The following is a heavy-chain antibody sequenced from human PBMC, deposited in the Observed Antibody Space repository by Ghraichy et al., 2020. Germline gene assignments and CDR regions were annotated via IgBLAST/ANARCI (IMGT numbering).Heavy chain of an antibody. D-gene: IGHD6-19*01. CDR1: GGSIRSSSSY. V-gene: IGHV4-39*01. CDR3: VSSERGDQWLDPFSY. CDR2: AYYSGST. Sequence: SQTLSLTCTVSGGSIRSSSSYWGWIRQPPGKGLEWIGSAYYSGSTYYNPSLKSRVTVSVDTSKNLFSLNLNSVTAADTAVYFFVSSERGDQWLDPFSYWGQGTLVTVSS. J-gene: IGHJ4*02.